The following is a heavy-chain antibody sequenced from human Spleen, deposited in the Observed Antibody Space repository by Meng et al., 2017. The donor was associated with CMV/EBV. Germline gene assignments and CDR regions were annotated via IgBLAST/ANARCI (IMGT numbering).Heavy chain of an antibody. Sequence: YSFTGYYIHWVRQAPGQGPEWMGWINPNSGDTNYAQEFQGRVTMTRDTSIRTAYMELSRLKSDDTALYYCARDVPIRTFYDSSGFNYWGQGTLVTVSS. CDR1: YSFTGYY. J-gene: IGHJ4*02. V-gene: IGHV1-2*02. CDR3: ARDVPIRTFYDSSGFNY. D-gene: IGHD3-22*01. CDR2: INPNSGDT.